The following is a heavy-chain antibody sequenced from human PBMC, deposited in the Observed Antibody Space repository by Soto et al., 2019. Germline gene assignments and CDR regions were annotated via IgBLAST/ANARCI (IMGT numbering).Heavy chain of an antibody. D-gene: IGHD6-13*01. Sequence: SQTLSLTCVISGDSVSSNIAAWNWVRQSPSGGLEWLGRTKYRSKWYTDYATSVKSRISINPDTSKNQVSLQLNSVTPEDTAVYYCARESSSTWTYYFDFWGQGILVTVSS. V-gene: IGHV6-1*01. CDR1: GDSVSSNIAA. CDR2: TKYRSKWYT. J-gene: IGHJ4*01. CDR3: ARESSSTWTYYFDF.